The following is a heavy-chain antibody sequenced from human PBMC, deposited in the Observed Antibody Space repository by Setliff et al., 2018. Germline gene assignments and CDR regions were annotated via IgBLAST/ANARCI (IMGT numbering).Heavy chain of an antibody. J-gene: IGHJ6*03. V-gene: IGHV4-39*01. CDR2: IYYSGST. CDR3: ARHYGDSYSYYYIDV. Sequence: SETLSLTCTVSGGSISSSTYYWGWIRQPPGKGLEWIATIYYSGSTYYNPSLKSRVTISVDTSENQFPVKLSSVTAADTAVYYCARHYGDSYSYYYIDVWGNGTTVTVS. D-gene: IGHD4-17*01. CDR1: GGSISSSTYY.